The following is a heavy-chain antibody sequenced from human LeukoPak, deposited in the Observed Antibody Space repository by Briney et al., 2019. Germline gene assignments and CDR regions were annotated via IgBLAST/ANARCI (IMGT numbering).Heavy chain of an antibody. Sequence: GGPLRLSCAASEFTFSDSWMSWVRQAPGKGLEWVAAIKEDGSEEYYMDSVKGRFTISRDNAKNSLYLRMNSLRDEDTAVYHCATYINWVAGDVWGQGTAVSVSS. D-gene: IGHD1-1*01. CDR2: IKEDGSEE. J-gene: IGHJ6*02. CDR1: EFTFSDSW. V-gene: IGHV3-7*01. CDR3: ATYINWVAGDV.